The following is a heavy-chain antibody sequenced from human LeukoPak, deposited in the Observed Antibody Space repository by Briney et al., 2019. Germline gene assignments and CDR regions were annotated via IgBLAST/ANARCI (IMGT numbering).Heavy chain of an antibody. Sequence: ASVKVSCKVSGYTLTELSMHWVRPAPGKGLEWLGGFDPEDGETIYAQKFQGRVTMTEDTSTDTAYMELSSLRSEDTAVYYCATVNYYDSSGSKTFDYWGQGTLVTVSS. V-gene: IGHV1-24*01. D-gene: IGHD3-22*01. CDR2: FDPEDGET. CDR3: ATVNYYDSSGSKTFDY. J-gene: IGHJ4*02. CDR1: GYTLTELS.